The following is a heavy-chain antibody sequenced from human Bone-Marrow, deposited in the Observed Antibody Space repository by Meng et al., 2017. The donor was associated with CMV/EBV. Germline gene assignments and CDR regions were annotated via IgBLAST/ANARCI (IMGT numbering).Heavy chain of an antibody. V-gene: IGHV1-2*02. Sequence: ASVKVSCKASGGSFSSYAISWVRQAPGQGLEWMGWINPKSGGTNYAQKFQGRVTMTRDTSNSTAYMELSRLRSDDTAVYYCARDSDYDLWSGGWYFDLWGRGNLVTVSS. D-gene: IGHD3-3*01. CDR2: INPKSGGT. J-gene: IGHJ2*01. CDR1: GGSFSSYA. CDR3: ARDSDYDLWSGGWYFDL.